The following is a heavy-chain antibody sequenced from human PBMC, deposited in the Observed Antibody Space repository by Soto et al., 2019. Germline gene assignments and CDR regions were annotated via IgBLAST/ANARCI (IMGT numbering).Heavy chain of an antibody. V-gene: IGHV3-23*01. CDR3: AKDATAVNGVWDPFDM. CDR2: VGGSDTDK. J-gene: IGHJ3*02. CDR1: GFTFSAYA. Sequence: EVQLLESGGGVVQPGGSLRLSCAASGFTFSAYAMSWVRQAPGKGLQWVSGVGGSDTDKHYADSVRGRFTVSRDNFKNTLYLQMNSLRGDDTAVYYCAKDATAVNGVWDPFDMWGQGTEVSVSS. D-gene: IGHD2-8*01.